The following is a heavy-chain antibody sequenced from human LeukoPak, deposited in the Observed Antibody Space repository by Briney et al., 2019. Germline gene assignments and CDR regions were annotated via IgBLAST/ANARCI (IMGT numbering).Heavy chain of an antibody. V-gene: IGHV4-61*01. CDR2: IYYSGST. Sequence: SETLSLTCTASGGSVSSGSYYWSWIRQPPGKGLEWIGYIYYSGSTNYNPSLKSRVTISVDTSKNQFSLKLSSVTAADMAVYYCARKDPSGTYGAFDIWGQGTMVTVSS. D-gene: IGHD3-10*01. CDR1: GGSVSSGSYY. CDR3: ARKDPSGTYGAFDI. J-gene: IGHJ3*02.